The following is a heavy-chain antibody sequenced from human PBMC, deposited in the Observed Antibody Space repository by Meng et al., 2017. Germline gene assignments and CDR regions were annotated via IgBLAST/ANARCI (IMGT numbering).Heavy chain of an antibody. CDR1: GFTFRNYW. J-gene: IGHJ5*02. CDR2: IKPDGTMT. V-gene: IGHV3-74*01. Sequence: EVALVGAGVGLVQSGGSLRLSCTASGFTFRNYWMHWVRQAPGKGLVWVSRIKPDGTMTVYADSVKGRFTISRDNAKNTLYLQMNSLRSDDTAVYYCARSDWFDPWGQGTLVTVSS. CDR3: ARSDWFDP.